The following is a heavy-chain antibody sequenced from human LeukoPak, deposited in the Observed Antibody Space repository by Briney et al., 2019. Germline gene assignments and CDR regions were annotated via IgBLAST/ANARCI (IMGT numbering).Heavy chain of an antibody. V-gene: IGHV4-4*07. J-gene: IGHJ5*02. CDR1: GGSISSYY. Sequence: PSETLSLTCTVSGGSISSYYWSWIRQPAGKGLEWIGRIYTGGSTNYNPSLKSRVTMSVDTSKNQFSLKLSSVTAADTAVYYCARVARITIFGVVFNWFDPWGQGTLVTVSS. CDR3: ARVARITIFGVVFNWFDP. D-gene: IGHD3-3*01. CDR2: IYTGGST.